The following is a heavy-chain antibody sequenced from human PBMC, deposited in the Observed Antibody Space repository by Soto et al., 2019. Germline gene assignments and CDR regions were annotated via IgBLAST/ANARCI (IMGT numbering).Heavy chain of an antibody. CDR3: ARESMGDSVFYYYAMDV. D-gene: IGHD2-21*02. CDR1: GFSVRSNY. V-gene: IGHV3-66*01. Sequence: EVQLVESGGGLVQPGGSLRLSCVASGFSVRSNYMSWVRQAPGKGLEWVSVIYSGGSTYYADSVEGRFTISRDNSKNTLYLQMNNLGDDYTATYYCARESMGDSVFYYYAMDVWGQGTTVTVSS. J-gene: IGHJ6*02. CDR2: IYSGGST.